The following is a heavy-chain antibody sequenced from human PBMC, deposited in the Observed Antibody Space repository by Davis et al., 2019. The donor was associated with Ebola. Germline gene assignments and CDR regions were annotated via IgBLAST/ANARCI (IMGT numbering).Heavy chain of an antibody. D-gene: IGHD6-19*01. CDR3: SGLGASSGWYLP. CDR1: GFTFSSYG. CDR2: ISYDGSNK. Sequence: SLKISCAASGFTFSSYGMHWVRQAPGKGLEWVAVISYDGSNKYYADSVKGRFTISRDNSKNTLYLQMNSLRAGDTAVYYGSGLGASSGWYLPWGQGTLVTVSS. V-gene: IGHV3-30*03. J-gene: IGHJ5*02.